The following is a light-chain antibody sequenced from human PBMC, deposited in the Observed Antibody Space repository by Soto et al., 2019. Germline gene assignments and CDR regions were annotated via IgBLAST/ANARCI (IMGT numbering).Light chain of an antibody. Sequence: DIVMTQSPESLAVSLGERATINCKSSQSVLYSSNNKNYLAWYQQKPGQPPKLLIYWASTRESGVPDRFSGSGSGTDFTLTISSLQAEDVAVYYCQHYYSTPPYTFGQGTKLEIK. CDR2: WAS. V-gene: IGKV4-1*01. J-gene: IGKJ2*01. CDR1: QSVLYSSNNKNY. CDR3: QHYYSTPPYT.